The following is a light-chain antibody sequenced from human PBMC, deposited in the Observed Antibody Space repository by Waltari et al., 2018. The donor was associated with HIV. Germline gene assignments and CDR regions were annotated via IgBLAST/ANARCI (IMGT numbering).Light chain of an antibody. J-gene: IGLJ1*01. CDR3: CSDAGSYTYV. Sequence: QSALTQPRPVSGSPGQSVTISCTGSSGDVGGYNSVPWYQQYPDRAPKLVIYDVSKWPSGVPDRFSGSKSCNTASLTISGLQAEDEADYYCCSDAGSYTYVFGTGTKVTVL. V-gene: IGLV2-11*01. CDR1: SGDVGGYNS. CDR2: DVS.